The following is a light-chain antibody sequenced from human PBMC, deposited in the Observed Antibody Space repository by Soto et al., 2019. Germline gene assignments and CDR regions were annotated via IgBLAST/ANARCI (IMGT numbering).Light chain of an antibody. CDR1: QSISSY. CDR3: QQSYSNPIT. Sequence: DIQMTQSPSSLSASVGDRVTITCRASQSISSYLNWYQQKPGKAPKLLIYAAPSLQSGVPSRFSGSGSGTDFTLTISRLQPEDFATYYCQQSYSNPITFGQGTRLEI. CDR2: AAP. J-gene: IGKJ5*01. V-gene: IGKV1-39*01.